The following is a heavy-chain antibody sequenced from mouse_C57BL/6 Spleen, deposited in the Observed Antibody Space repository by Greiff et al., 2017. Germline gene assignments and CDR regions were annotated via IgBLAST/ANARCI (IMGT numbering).Heavy chain of an antibody. J-gene: IGHJ2*01. Sequence: QVQLQQSGAELVKPGASVKISCKASGYAFSGYWMNWVKQRPGKGLEWIGQIYPGDGDTNYNGKFKGKATLTADKSSSTAYMQLSSLTSEDSAVYFCARKAGDYFDYWGQGTTLTVSS. CDR2: IYPGDGDT. CDR1: GYAFSGYW. V-gene: IGHV1-80*01. CDR3: ARKAGDYFDY.